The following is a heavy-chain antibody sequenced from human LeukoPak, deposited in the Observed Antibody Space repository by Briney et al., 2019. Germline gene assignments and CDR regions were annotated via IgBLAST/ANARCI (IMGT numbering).Heavy chain of an antibody. CDR2: ISYDGSNK. CDR3: AKGTQFGSTHWFDP. D-gene: IGHD3-16*01. V-gene: IGHV3-30*18. J-gene: IGHJ5*02. Sequence: GRSLRLSCAASGFTFSSYGMHWVRQAPGKGLEWVAVISYDGSNKDYADSVKGRFTISRDNSKNTLYLQMNSLRAEDTAVYYCAKGTQFGSTHWFDPWGQGTLVTVSS. CDR1: GFTFSSYG.